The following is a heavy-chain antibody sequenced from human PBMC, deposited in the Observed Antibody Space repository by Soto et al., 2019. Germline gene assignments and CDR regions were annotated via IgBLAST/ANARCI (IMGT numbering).Heavy chain of an antibody. V-gene: IGHV2-5*05. CDR1: GFSLSTSGVG. Sequence: QITLKESGPTLVKPTQPLTLTCTFSGFSLSTSGVGVGWIRQPPGKALEWLALIYWDDDKRYGPSLKSRLTITTDTSKNQVVLTMTNMDPLDTATYYCAHRPNSSSSFHYWGQATLGTVSS. D-gene: IGHD6-6*01. CDR3: AHRPNSSSSFHY. J-gene: IGHJ4*02. CDR2: IYWDDDK.